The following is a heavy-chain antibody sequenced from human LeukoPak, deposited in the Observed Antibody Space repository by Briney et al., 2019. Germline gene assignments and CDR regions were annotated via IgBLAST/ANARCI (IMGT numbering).Heavy chain of an antibody. V-gene: IGHV3-66*01. D-gene: IGHD3-22*01. J-gene: IGHJ4*02. CDR1: GFTVSSNY. CDR3: AKDPHPSVYDSSGYFDY. CDR2: IYSGGST. Sequence: GGSLRLSCAASGFTVSSNYMSWVRQAPGKGLEWVSVIYSGGSTYYADSVKGRFTISRDNSKNTLYLQMNSLRAEDTAVYYCAKDPHPSVYDSSGYFDYWGQGTLVTVSS.